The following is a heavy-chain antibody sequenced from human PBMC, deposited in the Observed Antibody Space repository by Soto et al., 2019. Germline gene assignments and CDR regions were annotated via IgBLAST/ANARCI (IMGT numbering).Heavy chain of an antibody. CDR1: GYTFTSYG. CDR3: AKDLGGQIVDY. V-gene: IGHV1-18*01. D-gene: IGHD1-26*01. J-gene: IGHJ4*02. CDR2: ISGYNGNT. Sequence: QVQLVQSGAELKKPGASVKVSCKASGYTFTSYGISWVLQAPGQGLEWMGWISGYNGNTKYAQKLQGRVTMTTETSTSTAYMELRSMRSDDTALYYCAKDLGGQIVDYWGQGTLVPVSS.